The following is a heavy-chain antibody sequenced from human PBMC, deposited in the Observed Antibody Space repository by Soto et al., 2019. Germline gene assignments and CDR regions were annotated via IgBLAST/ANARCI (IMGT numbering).Heavy chain of an antibody. J-gene: IGHJ5*02. D-gene: IGHD3-10*01. Sequence: PSETLSLTCAVSGGSISSGGYSWSWIRQPPGKGLEWIGYIYHSGSTYYNPSLKSRVTISVGRSKNQFSLKLSSVTAADTAVYYCARLYGSGSYYGSRWFDPWGQGTLVTVSS. CDR2: IYHSGST. CDR3: ARLYGSGSYYGSRWFDP. CDR1: GGSISSGGYS. V-gene: IGHV4-30-2*01.